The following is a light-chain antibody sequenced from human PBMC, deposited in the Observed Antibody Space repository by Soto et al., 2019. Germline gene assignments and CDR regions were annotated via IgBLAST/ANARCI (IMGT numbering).Light chain of an antibody. V-gene: IGLV4-60*02. CDR2: LEGSGSY. CDR3: ETWDSNTHV. J-gene: IGLJ3*02. CDR1: SGHSSYI. Sequence: QSMLTQSSSASASLGSSVNLTCTLSSGHSSYIIAWHQQQPGKAPRYLMKLEGSGSYNKGSGVPDRFSGSSSGADRYLTISNLQFEDEDDYYCETWDSNTHVFGGGTKVTVL.